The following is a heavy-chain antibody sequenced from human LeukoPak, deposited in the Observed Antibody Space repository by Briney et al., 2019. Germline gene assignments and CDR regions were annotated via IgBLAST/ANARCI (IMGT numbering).Heavy chain of an antibody. V-gene: IGHV4-39*07. CDR2: IYYSGRT. Sequence: SETLSLTCTVSGGSISSYYWGWIRQPPGKGLEWIGSIYYSGRTLYNPSLKSRVTISVDTSKNQFSLKLSSVTAADTAVYYCARSCLIVDIVATIRARLGGNAFDIWGQGTMVTVSS. CDR3: ARSCLIVDIVATIRARLGGNAFDI. J-gene: IGHJ3*02. CDR1: GGSISSYY. D-gene: IGHD5-12*01.